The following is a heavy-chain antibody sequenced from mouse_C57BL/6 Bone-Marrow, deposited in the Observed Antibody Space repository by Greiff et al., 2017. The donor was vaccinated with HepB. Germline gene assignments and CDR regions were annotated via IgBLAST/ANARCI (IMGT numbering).Heavy chain of an antibody. CDR3: ARNWDGWGFAY. Sequence: VQLQQSGPELVKPGASVKISCKASGYAFSSSWMNWVKQRPGKGLEWIGRIYPGDGDTNYNGKFKGKATLTADKSSSTAYMQLSSLTSEDSAAYFCARNWDGWGFAYWGQGTLVTVSA. V-gene: IGHV1-82*01. J-gene: IGHJ3*01. CDR2: IYPGDGDT. CDR1: GYAFSSSW. D-gene: IGHD4-1*01.